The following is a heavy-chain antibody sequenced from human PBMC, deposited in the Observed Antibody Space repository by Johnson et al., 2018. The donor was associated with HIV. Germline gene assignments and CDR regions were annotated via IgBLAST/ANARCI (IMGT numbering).Heavy chain of an antibody. D-gene: IGHD6-13*01. CDR3: AKDREAWYISRWSPTDAFDI. CDR1: GFTFSSYG. CDR2: ISYDGSNA. J-gene: IGHJ3*02. Sequence: QVQLVESGGGVVQPGRSLRLSCAASGFTFSSYGMHWVRQAPGKGLEWVAVISYDGSNAYYADSVKGRFTVSSDNSKNTLYLQMISLRAEDTAVYYCAKDREAWYISRWSPTDAFDIWCQGTMVTVSS. V-gene: IGHV3-30*18.